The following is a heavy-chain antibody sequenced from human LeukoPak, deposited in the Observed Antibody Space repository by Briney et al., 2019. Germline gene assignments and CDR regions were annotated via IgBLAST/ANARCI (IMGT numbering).Heavy chain of an antibody. CDR3: AKDGRNYDFWSGYIV. CDR1: GFTFSSYG. J-gene: IGHJ4*02. D-gene: IGHD3-3*01. CDR2: IRYDGSNK. Sequence: VGSLRLSCAASGFTFSSYGMHWVRQAPGKGLEWVAFIRYDGSNKYYADSVKGRFTISRDNSKNTLYLQMNSLRAEDTAVYYCAKDGRNYDFWSGYIVWGQGTLVTVSS. V-gene: IGHV3-30*02.